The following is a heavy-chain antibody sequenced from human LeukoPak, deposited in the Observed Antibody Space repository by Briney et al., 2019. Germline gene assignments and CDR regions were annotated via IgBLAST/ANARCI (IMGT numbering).Heavy chain of an antibody. D-gene: IGHD6-13*01. CDR2: IFHSGST. CDR3: AREGQLFRGYFDF. Sequence: SETLSLTCTVSGDSISSGGFYWSWIRQPPGKGLEWFGYIFHSGSTYYNPSLKSRVTMTVDMSKNQFSLKLSSVTAADTAVYYCAREGQLFRGYFDFWGQGTLVTVSS. V-gene: IGHV4-30-2*01. CDR1: GDSISSGGFY. J-gene: IGHJ4*02.